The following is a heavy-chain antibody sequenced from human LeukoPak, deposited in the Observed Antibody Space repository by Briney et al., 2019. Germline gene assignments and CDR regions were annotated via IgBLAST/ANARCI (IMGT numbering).Heavy chain of an antibody. J-gene: IGHJ3*02. V-gene: IGHV3-74*01. CDR1: GFTFTNYW. D-gene: IGHD2-21*01. Sequence: GGSLRLSCVVSGFTFTNYWMHWVRQAPGKGLVWVSRINGEGNSTSYGDSVKGRFTISRDNSRDTLYLQMNSLRPEDTAVYFCAREESLVLVNTRDALDIWGQGTMVTVSS. CDR3: AREESLVLVNTRDALDI. CDR2: INGEGNST.